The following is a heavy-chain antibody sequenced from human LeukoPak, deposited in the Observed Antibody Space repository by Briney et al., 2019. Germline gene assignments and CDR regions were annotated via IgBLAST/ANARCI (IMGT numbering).Heavy chain of an antibody. V-gene: IGHV3-23*01. Sequence: GGSLRLSCAASGFRFSSYGMSWVRQAPGKGLEWVSALSGGGSSTYYADSVKGRFTISRDNAENSLYLQMNSLRAEDTAVYYCAREHYFYHMDGWGKGTTVTVSS. CDR1: GFRFSSYG. CDR2: LSGGGSST. J-gene: IGHJ6*03. CDR3: AREHYFYHMDG.